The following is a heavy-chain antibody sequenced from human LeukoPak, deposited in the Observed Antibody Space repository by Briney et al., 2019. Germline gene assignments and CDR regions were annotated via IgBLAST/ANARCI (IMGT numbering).Heavy chain of an antibody. CDR3: ARDLRSWSDS. CDR1: GFPFSSYW. J-gene: IGHJ5*01. V-gene: IGHV3-74*01. CDR2: INGDGSFT. Sequence: GGPLRLPCAASGFPFSSYWWTWFRKPPGKGLVWVSRINGDGSFTNYADSVKGRFTISRDNAKNTVDLQMNTLTAEDTAVYYCARDLRSWSDSWGQGTLVTVSS.